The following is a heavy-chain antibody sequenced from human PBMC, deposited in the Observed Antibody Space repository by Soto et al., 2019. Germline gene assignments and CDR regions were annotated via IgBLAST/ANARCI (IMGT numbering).Heavy chain of an antibody. CDR3: ERSGGVAVWGDY. Sequence: ASVKVSCKASGYTFTSYAMHWVRQAPGQRLEWMGWINAGNGNTKYSQKFQGRVTITRDTFASTAYMELSSLRSEDTAVYYCERSGGVAVWGDYWGKGTGVTV. CDR1: GYTFTSYA. V-gene: IGHV1-3*01. CDR2: INAGNGNT. D-gene: IGHD6-19*01. J-gene: IGHJ4*02.